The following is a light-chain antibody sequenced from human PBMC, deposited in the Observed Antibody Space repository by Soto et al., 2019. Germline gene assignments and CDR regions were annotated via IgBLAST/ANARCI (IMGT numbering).Light chain of an antibody. CDR2: GAS. CDR3: QQYGSSGT. Sequence: EIWLTQSPSTLFLASGERATLSFRASQSVSNNYLAWYQQKPGQAPRLLIYGASNRATGIPDRFSGGGSGTDFTLTISRLEPEDFAVYYCQQYGSSGTFGQGTKVDIK. CDR1: QSVSNNY. J-gene: IGKJ1*01. V-gene: IGKV3-20*01.